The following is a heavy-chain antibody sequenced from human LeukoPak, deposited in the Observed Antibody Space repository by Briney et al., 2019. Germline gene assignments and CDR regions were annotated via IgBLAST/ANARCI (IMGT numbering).Heavy chain of an antibody. CDR3: ARVRQWLVLRGWWYYMDA. D-gene: IGHD6-19*01. J-gene: IGHJ6*03. CDR1: GGSISRSGYY. V-gene: IGHV4-39*07. CDR2: INHSGST. Sequence: SETLSLTCTVSGGSISRSGYYWGWIRQPPGKGLEWIGEINHSGSTNYNPSLKSRVTISVDTSKNQFSLKLSSVTAADTAVYYCARVRQWLVLRGWWYYMDAWGKGTTVTVSS.